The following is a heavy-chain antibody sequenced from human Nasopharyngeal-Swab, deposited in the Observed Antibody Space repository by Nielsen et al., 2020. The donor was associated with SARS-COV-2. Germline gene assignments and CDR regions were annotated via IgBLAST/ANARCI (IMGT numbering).Heavy chain of an antibody. V-gene: IGHV3-33*01. CDR2: IWYDGSNK. D-gene: IGHD2-15*01. Sequence: WIRQPPGKGLEWVAVIWYDGSNKYYADSVKGRFTISRDNSKNTLYLQMNSLRAEDTAVYYRARESSWPKGGFDYWGQGTLVTVSS. J-gene: IGHJ4*02. CDR3: ARESSWPKGGFDY.